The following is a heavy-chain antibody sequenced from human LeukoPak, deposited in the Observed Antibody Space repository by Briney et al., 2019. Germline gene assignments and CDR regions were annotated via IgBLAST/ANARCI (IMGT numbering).Heavy chain of an antibody. Sequence: SETLSLTCTVSGGSISSSSYYWGWIRQPPGKGLEWIGSIYYSGSTYYNPSLKSRVTISVDTSKNQFSLKLSSVTAADTAVYYCARRGIFGVVIPFDIWGQGTMVTVSS. D-gene: IGHD3-3*01. CDR1: GGSISSSSYY. V-gene: IGHV4-39*01. CDR3: ARRGIFGVVIPFDI. CDR2: IYYSGST. J-gene: IGHJ3*02.